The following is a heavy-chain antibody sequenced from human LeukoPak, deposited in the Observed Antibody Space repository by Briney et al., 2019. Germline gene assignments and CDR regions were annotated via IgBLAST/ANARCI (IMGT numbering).Heavy chain of an antibody. D-gene: IGHD5-12*01. J-gene: IGHJ5*02. CDR3: AHRPGSSGGYEDWFDP. Sequence: ESGPTLVKPTQTLTLTCTFSGFSLMASGVGVGWIRQPPGKALEWLELIYWDDDKRYSPSLKSRLTITKDTSKNQVVLTMTNMDPVDTATYYCAHRPGSSGGYEDWFDPWGQGTLVTVSS. CDR2: IYWDDDK. CDR1: GFSLMASGVG. V-gene: IGHV2-5*02.